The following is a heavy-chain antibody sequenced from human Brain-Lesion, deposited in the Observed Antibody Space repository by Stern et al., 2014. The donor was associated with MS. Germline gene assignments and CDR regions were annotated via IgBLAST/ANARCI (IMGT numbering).Heavy chain of an antibody. J-gene: IGHJ5*02. V-gene: IGHV4-31*03. D-gene: IGHD5-18*01. CDR3: ARDWSGTSIHLAPAYGGHIRFDP. CDR2: IYYSGAT. Sequence: QVQLQESGPGLVKPSQTLSLTCTVSGDSITSGGYYWSWIRQHPGRGLEWIGYIYYSGATFYKPSLKSRVTISLDTSQNQFSLRLSSVTAADTAIYYCARDWSGTSIHLAPAYGGHIRFDPWGQGILVTVSS. CDR1: GDSITSGGYY.